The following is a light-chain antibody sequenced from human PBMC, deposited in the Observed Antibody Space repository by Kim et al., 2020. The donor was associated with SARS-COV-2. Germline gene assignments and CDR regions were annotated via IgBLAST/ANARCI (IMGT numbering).Light chain of an antibody. CDR2: EVT. V-gene: IGLV2-8*01. J-gene: IGLJ1*01. CDR3: GSYVGNNNFV. CDR1: SSDVGGYNY. Sequence: GQSVTMPCIGTSSDVGGYNYVSWYQHHPGKAPKLMIYEVTKRPSGVPDRFSGSKSGNTASLTVSGLQAEDEADYYCGSYVGNNNFVFGTGTKVTVL.